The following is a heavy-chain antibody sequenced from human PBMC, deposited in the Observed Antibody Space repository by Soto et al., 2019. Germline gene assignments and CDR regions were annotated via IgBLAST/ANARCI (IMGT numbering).Heavy chain of an antibody. D-gene: IGHD3-10*01. V-gene: IGHV5-51*01. CDR3: ARLRLGYYGSGRLRDFDY. CDR2: IYPGDSET. J-gene: IGHJ4*02. CDR1: GYSFTTYW. Sequence: GESLKISCKGSGYSFTTYWIGWVRQIPEKGLEWMGIIYPGDSETRYSPSFQGQVTISADKSLTTAYLEWSSLKASDTAMYYCARLRLGYYGSGRLRDFDYWGQGTLVTVSS.